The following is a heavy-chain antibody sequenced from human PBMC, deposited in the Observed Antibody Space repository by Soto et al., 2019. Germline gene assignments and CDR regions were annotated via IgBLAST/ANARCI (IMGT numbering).Heavy chain of an antibody. CDR1: GFTFSSYS. CDR2: LSDSGGST. D-gene: IGHD6-13*01. Sequence: GGSLRLSCAASGFTFSSYSMHWVRQAPGKGLEWVSGLSDSGGSTYYADSVKGRFTISRDNSMNTLYLQMNTLRAEDTAVYYCAKVSSSWYSGFFDLWGQGTLVTVSS. CDR3: AKVSSSWYSGFFDL. V-gene: IGHV3-23*01. J-gene: IGHJ4*02.